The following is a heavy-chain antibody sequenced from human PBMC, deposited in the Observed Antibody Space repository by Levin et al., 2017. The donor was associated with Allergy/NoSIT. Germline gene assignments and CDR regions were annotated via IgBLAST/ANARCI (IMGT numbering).Heavy chain of an antibody. D-gene: IGHD2-15*01. J-gene: IGHJ3*02. V-gene: IGHV1-69*01. Sequence: KISCKASGGTFSSYAISWVRQAPGQGLEWMGGIIPIFGTANYAQKFQGRVTITADESTSTAYMELSSLRSEDTAVYYCARTFNERYCSGGSCYFRLEAFDIWGQGTMVTVAS. CDR3: ARTFNERYCSGGSCYFRLEAFDI. CDR2: IIPIFGTA. CDR1: GGTFSSYA.